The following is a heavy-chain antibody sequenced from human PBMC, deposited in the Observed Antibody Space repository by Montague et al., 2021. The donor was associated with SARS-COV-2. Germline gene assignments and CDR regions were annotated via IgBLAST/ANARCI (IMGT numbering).Heavy chain of an antibody. CDR1: GFSLSTSGMC. Sequence: PALVKPTQTLTLTYTFSGFSLSTSGMCVSWIRQPPGKALEWLALXDWDDDKYYSTSLKTRLTISKDTSKNQVVLAMTNMDPVDTATYYCARIRDYDILTGSYSGFDYWGQGTLVTVSS. CDR2: XDWDDDK. V-gene: IGHV2-70*01. D-gene: IGHD3-9*01. CDR3: ARIRDYDILTGSYSGFDY. J-gene: IGHJ4*02.